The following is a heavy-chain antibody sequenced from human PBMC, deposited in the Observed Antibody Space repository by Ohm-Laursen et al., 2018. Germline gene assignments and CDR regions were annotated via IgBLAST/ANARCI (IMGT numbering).Heavy chain of an antibody. V-gene: IGHV3-9*01. D-gene: IGHD2-2*01. CDR3: AKDRTPTPDALDT. CDR1: GFTFDDYA. CDR2: ISWNSGSI. J-gene: IGHJ3*02. Sequence: SSLRLSCTASGFTFDDYAMHWVRQAPGKGLEWVSGISWNSGSIGYAESVKGRFTISRDNAKNSLYLQMNSLRAEDTALYYCAKDRTPTPDALDTWGQGTMVTVSS.